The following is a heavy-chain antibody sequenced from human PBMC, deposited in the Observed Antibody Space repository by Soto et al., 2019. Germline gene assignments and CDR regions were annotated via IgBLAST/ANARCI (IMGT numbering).Heavy chain of an antibody. Sequence: QVHLQESGPGLVKPSGTLSLTCSVSGVSINNDDWWAWVRQPPGKGREWIGEIFYSGSYKYNPSLKTRVNISADKSKNQFTLNLHSVTAADTAVYYCARRPGGLRSNILSPYYWGQGTLVTVSS. D-gene: IGHD3-9*01. CDR2: IFYSGSY. J-gene: IGHJ1*01. V-gene: IGHV4-4*02. CDR3: ARRPGGLRSNILSPYY. CDR1: GVSINNDDW.